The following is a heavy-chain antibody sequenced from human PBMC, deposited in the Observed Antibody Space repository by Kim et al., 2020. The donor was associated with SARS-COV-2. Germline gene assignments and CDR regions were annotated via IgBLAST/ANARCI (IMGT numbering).Heavy chain of an antibody. CDR3: TRVDGYGYYYYGMDV. CDR1: GFTFGDYA. D-gene: IGHD5-12*01. Sequence: GGSLRLSCTASGFTFGDYAMSWVRQAPGKGLEWVGFIRSKAYGGTTAYAASVKGRFTISRDDSKSIAYLQMNSLKTEDTAVYYCTRVDGYGYYYYGMDVWGQGTTVTVSS. CDR2: IRSKAYGGTT. V-gene: IGHV3-49*04. J-gene: IGHJ6*02.